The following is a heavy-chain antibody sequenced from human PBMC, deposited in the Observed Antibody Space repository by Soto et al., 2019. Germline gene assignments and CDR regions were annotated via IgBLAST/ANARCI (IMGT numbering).Heavy chain of an antibody. CDR2: ISDSANT. V-gene: IGHV4-39*01. J-gene: IGHJ5*02. CDR3: ARPELMAGIAGHNPIYNWFDP. D-gene: IGHD2-21*01. Sequence: TLSLTCTVSGGSISPIGGTYWGWIRQPPGKGLEGICIISDSANTYYNPSLKSLVTMSVDTSKNHHSLTLISLTATDTAVYCCARPELMAGIAGHNPIYNWFDPWGQGAMVTVSS. CDR1: GGSISPIGGTY.